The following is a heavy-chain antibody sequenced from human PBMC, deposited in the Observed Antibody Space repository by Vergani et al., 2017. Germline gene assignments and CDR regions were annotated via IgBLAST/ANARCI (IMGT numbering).Heavy chain of an antibody. J-gene: IGHJ5*02. V-gene: IGHV4-34*01. D-gene: IGHD6-13*01. CDR1: GGSFSGYY. Sequence: QVQLQQWGAGLLKPSETLSLTCAVYGGSFSGYYWSWIRQPPGKGLGWIGEINHSGSTNYNPSLKSRVTISVDTSKNQFSLKLSSVTAADTAVYYCAREGQAYSSSWYYRQHWFDPWGQGTLVTVSS. CDR3: AREGQAYSSSWYYRQHWFDP. CDR2: INHSGST.